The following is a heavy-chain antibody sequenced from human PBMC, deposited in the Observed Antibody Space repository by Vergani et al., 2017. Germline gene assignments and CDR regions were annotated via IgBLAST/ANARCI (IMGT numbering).Heavy chain of an antibody. CDR3: ARVNTETNGQLYYYYYMDV. CDR2: IDHTGRP. J-gene: IGHJ6*03. V-gene: IGHV4-34*01. D-gene: IGHD4-11*01. Sequence: QVQLQQWGGGLLKPSETLSPTCVVNGGSFTSYHWTWIRQSPGEGLEWVGDIDHTGRPDYNPSLKSRLTMSVDKSRNKFSLTLNSVTATNTAIYFCARVNTETNGQLYYYYYMDVWGQGTAVTVS. CDR1: GGSFTSYH.